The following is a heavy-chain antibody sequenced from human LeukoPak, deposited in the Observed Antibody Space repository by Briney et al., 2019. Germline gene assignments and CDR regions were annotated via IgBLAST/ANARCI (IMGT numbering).Heavy chain of an antibody. CDR2: IYPRDSET. V-gene: IGHV5-51*01. CDR1: GYSLTSDW. CDR3: ARFADSSGYYDY. D-gene: IGHD3-22*01. J-gene: IGHJ4*02. Sequence: GESLKISCKGSGYSLTSDWIGWLRQMPGKGLEWMGIIYPRDSETRYSPSFQGQVTISADTSISTAYLQWSSLQASDTAMYYCARFADSSGYYDYWGQGTLVTVSS.